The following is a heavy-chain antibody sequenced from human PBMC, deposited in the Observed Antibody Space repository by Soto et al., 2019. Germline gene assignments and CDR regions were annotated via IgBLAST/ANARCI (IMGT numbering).Heavy chain of an antibody. CDR1: GDSVSSNSAA. D-gene: IGHD6-19*01. Sequence: QTLSLTSSISGDSVSSNSAACNLIRHSPSRGLEWLGRTYYRSKWYNDYAVSVKSRITINPDTSKNQFSLQLNSVTPEDTAVYYCARGGYSSGWNYGMDAWGQGTTVTVSS. J-gene: IGHJ6*02. CDR3: ARGGYSSGWNYGMDA. V-gene: IGHV6-1*01. CDR2: TYYRSKWYN.